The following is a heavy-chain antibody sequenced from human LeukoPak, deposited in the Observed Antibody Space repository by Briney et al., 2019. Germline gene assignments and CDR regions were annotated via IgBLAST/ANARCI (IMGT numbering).Heavy chain of an antibody. CDR1: GFTFSSYG. V-gene: IGHV3-33*01. D-gene: IGHD6-6*01. J-gene: IGHJ5*02. Sequence: GGSLSLSCAASGFTFSSYGMHWVRQAPGKGLEWVAVIWYDGSNKYYADSVKGRFTISRDNSKNTLYLQMNSLRAEDTAVYYCARESWSPPLYSSSLLSRSFDPWGQGTLVTVSS. CDR3: ARESWSPPLYSSSLLSRSFDP. CDR2: IWYDGSNK.